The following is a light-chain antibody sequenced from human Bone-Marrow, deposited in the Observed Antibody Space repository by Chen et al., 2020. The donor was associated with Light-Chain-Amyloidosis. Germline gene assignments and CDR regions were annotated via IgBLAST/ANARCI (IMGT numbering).Light chain of an antibody. CDR1: NIGSTS. CDR3: QVWDRSSDRPV. V-gene: IGLV3-21*02. CDR2: DDS. Sequence: SYVLTQPSSVSVAPGQTATIACGGNNIGSTSVHWYQQTPGQAPLLVVYDDSDRPSGIPARLAGSNSGNTATLTISRVEDGDEADYYCQVWDRSSDRPVFGGGTKLTVL. J-gene: IGLJ3*02.